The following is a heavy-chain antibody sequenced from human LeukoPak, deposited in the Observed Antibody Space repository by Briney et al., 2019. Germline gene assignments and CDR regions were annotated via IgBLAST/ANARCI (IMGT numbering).Heavy chain of an antibody. J-gene: IGHJ4*02. V-gene: IGHV3-23*01. D-gene: IGHD6-13*01. CDR2: ISSSGGST. CDR1: GFTFSSYA. CDR3: AKSKGAIVYSSSWY. Sequence: GGSLRLSCAASGFTFSSYAMSWVRQAPGKGLEWVSAISSSGGSTYYADSVKGRFTISRDNSKNTLYLQMNSLRAEDTAVYYCAKSKGAIVYSSSWYWGQGTLVTVSS.